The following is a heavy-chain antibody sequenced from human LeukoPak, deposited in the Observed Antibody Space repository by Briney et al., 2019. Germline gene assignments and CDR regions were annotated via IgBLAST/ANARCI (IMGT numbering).Heavy chain of an antibody. J-gene: IGHJ4*02. CDR2: INPNSGGT. CDR1: GYTFTGYY. D-gene: IGHD4-17*01. Sequence: ASVKVSCKASGYTFTGYYMHWVRQAPGQGLEWMGWINPNSGGTNYAQKFQGRVTMTRDTSISTAYMDLSRLRSDDPALYYCARARKTRNIYGDYVFLFDYWGQGTLVTVSS. CDR3: ARARKTRNIYGDYVFLFDY. V-gene: IGHV1-2*02.